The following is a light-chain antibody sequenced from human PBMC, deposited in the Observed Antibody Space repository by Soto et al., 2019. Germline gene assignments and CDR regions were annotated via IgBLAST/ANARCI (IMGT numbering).Light chain of an antibody. CDR3: QHYNNLPPFT. V-gene: IGKV3-15*01. J-gene: IGKJ3*01. CDR1: QSVESD. Sequence: EIMMTQSPATLSVSPGERATLSCRASQSVESDLAWYQQKPGQAPRLLLYGASTRATGIPARFSGSGSGTEVTLTISSLQSEDIAVYYCQHYNNLPPFTFGPGTKVDLK. CDR2: GAS.